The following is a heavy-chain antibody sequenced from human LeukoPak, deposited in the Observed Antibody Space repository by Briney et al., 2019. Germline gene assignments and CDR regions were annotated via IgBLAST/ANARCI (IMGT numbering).Heavy chain of an antibody. CDR1: GYTFTSYA. V-gene: IGHV7-4-1*02. J-gene: IGHJ2*01. CDR3: AREVELSAAGAGWYFDL. Sequence: ASVKVSCKASGYTFTSYAMNWVRQAPGQGLEWMGWINTNTGNPTYAQGFTGRFVFSLDTSVSTAYLQISSLKAEDTAVYYCAREVELSAAGAGWYFDLWGRGTLDTVSS. D-gene: IGHD6-13*01. CDR2: INTNTGNP.